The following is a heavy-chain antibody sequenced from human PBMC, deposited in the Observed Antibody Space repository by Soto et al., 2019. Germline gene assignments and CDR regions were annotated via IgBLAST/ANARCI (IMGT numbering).Heavy chain of an antibody. D-gene: IGHD2-2*01. CDR2: IYYSGST. CDR1: GGSISSYY. V-gene: IGHV4-59*01. J-gene: IGHJ5*02. Sequence: SETLSLTCTVSGGSISSYYWSWIRQPPGKGLEWIGYIYYSGSTNYNPSLKSRVTISVDTTLEGRVVVGNPTIIDSPNPLQPLPWG. CDR3: LP.